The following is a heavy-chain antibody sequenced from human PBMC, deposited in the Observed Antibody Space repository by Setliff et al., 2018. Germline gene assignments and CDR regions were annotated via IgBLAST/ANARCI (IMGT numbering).Heavy chain of an antibody. J-gene: IGHJ5*02. D-gene: IGHD3-10*01. CDR3: ATDGPVLNGDYIS. CDR2: FRPSGRT. Sequence: SATLSLTFAVSGSAISSGHYWGWIRQPPGKGALEWIGRFRPSGRTYYNPSVKSRVTISVDKSKNQFSLILRSVTAADTAVYYCATDGPVLNGDYISWGQGTLVTVSS. CDR1: GSAISSGHY. V-gene: IGHV4-38-2*02.